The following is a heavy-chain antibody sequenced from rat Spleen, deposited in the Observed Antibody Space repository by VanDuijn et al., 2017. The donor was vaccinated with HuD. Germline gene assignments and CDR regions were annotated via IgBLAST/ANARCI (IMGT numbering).Heavy chain of an antibody. CDR1: GFSLTSDG. Sequence: QVQLKESGPGLMQPSQTLSLTCTVSGFSLTSDGVHWVRQPPGNKMEWMGVIWSGGGTGYNSAVKSRLSISRDTSKSQVFLKMNGLQTEDTAIYFCTGEWSYGSSAYWGQGTLVTVSS. J-gene: IGHJ3*01. D-gene: IGHD1-7*01. V-gene: IGHV2-1*01. CDR2: IWSGGGT. CDR3: TGEWSYGSSAY.